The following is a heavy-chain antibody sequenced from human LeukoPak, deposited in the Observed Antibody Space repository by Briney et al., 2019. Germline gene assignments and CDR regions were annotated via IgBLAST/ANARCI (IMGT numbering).Heavy chain of an antibody. J-gene: IGHJ4*02. D-gene: IGHD3-22*01. CDR2: IYYSGST. Sequence: SQTLSLTCTVSGGSISSGGYYWSWIRQHPGKGLEWIGYIYYSGSTYYNPSLKSRVTMSVDTSKNQFSLKLSSVTAADTAIYYCARENPSGYYNRPIDYWGQGTLVTVSS. CDR3: ARENPSGYYNRPIDY. CDR1: GGSISSGGYY. V-gene: IGHV4-31*03.